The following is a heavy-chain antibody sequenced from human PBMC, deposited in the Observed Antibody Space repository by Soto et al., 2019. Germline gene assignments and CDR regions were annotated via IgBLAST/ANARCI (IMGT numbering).Heavy chain of an antibody. J-gene: IGHJ5*02. CDR1: GGFLSESY. Sequence: PSETLSLTCAVYGGFLSESYWTWIRQPPGKGLEWLGEINHVGGTNYTPSLKSRVTMSLDTSQNQFALRLISVTAADPAMYFCVRIRYQLPSSVLWLDPWGQGTPVTVSS. V-gene: IGHV4-34*01. CDR2: INHVGGT. D-gene: IGHD3-16*01. CDR3: VRIRYQLPSSVLWLDP.